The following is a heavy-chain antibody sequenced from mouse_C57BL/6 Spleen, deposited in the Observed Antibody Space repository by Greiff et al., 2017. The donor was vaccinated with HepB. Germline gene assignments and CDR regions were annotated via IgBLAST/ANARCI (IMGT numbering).Heavy chain of an antibody. CDR2: INYDGSST. D-gene: IGHD1-1*01. CDR3: ARVEGYYYGSSYWYFDV. J-gene: IGHJ1*03. Sequence: EVKLVESEGGLVQPGSSMKLSCTASGFTFSDYYMAWVRQVPEKGLEWVANINYDGSSTYYLDSLKSRFIISRDNAKNILYLQMSSLKSEDTATYYCARVEGYYYGSSYWYFDVWGTGTTVTVSS. V-gene: IGHV5-16*01. CDR1: GFTFSDYY.